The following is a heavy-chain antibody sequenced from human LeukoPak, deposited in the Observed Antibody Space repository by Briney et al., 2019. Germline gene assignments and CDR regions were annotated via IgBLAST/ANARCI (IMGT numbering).Heavy chain of an antibody. Sequence: GGSLRLSCAASGFSFSVHAMSWVRQAPGKGLEWVSGIGSDGSTHYAESVKGRFVISRDNSKSTLYLQMNSLRGEDTALYYCGKDLHYYVAMDVWGQGTRSPSP. CDR2: IGSDGST. D-gene: IGHD3-10*02. J-gene: IGHJ6*02. V-gene: IGHV3-23*01. CDR1: GFSFSVHA. CDR3: GKDLHYYVAMDV.